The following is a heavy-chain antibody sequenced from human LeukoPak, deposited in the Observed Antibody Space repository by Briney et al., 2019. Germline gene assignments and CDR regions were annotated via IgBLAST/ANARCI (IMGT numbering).Heavy chain of an antibody. J-gene: IGHJ4*02. D-gene: IGHD3-9*01. Sequence: ASVKVSCKASGYTFTGYYMHWVRQAPGQGLEWMGWINPNSGGTNYAQKFQGRVTMTRDTSISTAYMELSRLTSDDTAVYYCATLSFRYNNFDYWGQGTLVTVSS. CDR1: GYTFTGYY. V-gene: IGHV1-2*02. CDR3: ATLSFRYNNFDY. CDR2: INPNSGGT.